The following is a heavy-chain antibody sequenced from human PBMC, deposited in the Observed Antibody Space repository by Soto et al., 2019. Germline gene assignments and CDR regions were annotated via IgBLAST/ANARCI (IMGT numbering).Heavy chain of an antibody. Sequence: SETLSLTCTVSGGSITTYYWIWIRQPPGKGLEWIGYIQYSGNTNYNPSLKSRVTISVDTSKNQFSLGLSSVTAADTALYYCARSYYLTSGKPYYFDYWGQGTLVTVSS. CDR1: GGSITTYY. D-gene: IGHD3-10*01. V-gene: IGHV4-59*01. CDR3: ARSYYLTSGKPYYFDY. CDR2: IQYSGNT. J-gene: IGHJ4*02.